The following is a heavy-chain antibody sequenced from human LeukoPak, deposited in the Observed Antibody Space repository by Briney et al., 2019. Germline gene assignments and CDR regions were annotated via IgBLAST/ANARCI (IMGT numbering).Heavy chain of an antibody. CDR1: GYTFTVYY. D-gene: IGHD5-18*01. V-gene: IGHV1-2*02. CDR3: ARAQKIQLWLRGAFDY. CDR2: INPNSGGT. J-gene: IGHJ4*02. Sequence: GASVKVSCKASGYTFTVYYMHWVRQAPGQGLEWMGWINPNSGGTNYAQKFQGRVTMTRDTSISTAYMELSRLRSDDTAVYYCARAQKIQLWLRGAFDYWGQGTLVTVSS.